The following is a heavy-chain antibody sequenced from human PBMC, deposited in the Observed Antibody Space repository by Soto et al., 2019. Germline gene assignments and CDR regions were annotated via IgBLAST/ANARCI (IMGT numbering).Heavy chain of an antibody. CDR1: GFTFTNYG. V-gene: IGHV3-30*18. D-gene: IGHD2-15*01. J-gene: IGHJ4*02. Sequence: QVQLVESGGGVVQPGRSLRLSCAGSGFTFTNYGLHWVRQAPGKGLEWVAVISYDGSNRYYADSVKGRFTISRDNSKNMLYLQRDSLRAEDTAVYYCAKDGAPRYCSRSSCHPAGAYWGQGTLVTVSS. CDR2: ISYDGSNR. CDR3: AKDGAPRYCSRSSCHPAGAY.